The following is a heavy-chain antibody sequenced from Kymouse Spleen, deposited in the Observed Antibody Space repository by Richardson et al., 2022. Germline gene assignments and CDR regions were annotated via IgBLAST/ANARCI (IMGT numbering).Heavy chain of an antibody. CDR1: GFTFSSYW. CDR2: IKQDGSEK. CDR3: ARVELELRLFYYYYYGMDV. J-gene: IGHJ6*02. Sequence: EVQLVESGGGLVQPGGSLRLSCAASGFTFSSYWMSWVRQAPGKGLEWVANIKQDGSEKYYVDSVKGRFTISRDNAKNSLYLQMNSLRAEDTAVYYCARVELELRLFYYYYYGMDVWGQGTTVTVSS. D-gene: IGHD1-7*01. V-gene: IGHV3-7*01.